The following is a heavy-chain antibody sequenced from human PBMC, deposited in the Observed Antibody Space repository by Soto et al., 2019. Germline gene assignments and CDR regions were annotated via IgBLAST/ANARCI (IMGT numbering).Heavy chain of an antibody. D-gene: IGHD3-22*01. CDR1: GFTFSSYW. Sequence: RGSLRLSCAASGFTFSSYWMSWVRQAPGKGLEWVANIKQDGSEKYYVDSVKGRFTISRDNAKNSLHLQMNSLRAEDTAVYYCAKEGITIIVGDAFASWGQR. V-gene: IGHV3-7*01. J-gene: IGHJ3*02. CDR3: AKEGITIIVGDAFAS. CDR2: IKQDGSEK.